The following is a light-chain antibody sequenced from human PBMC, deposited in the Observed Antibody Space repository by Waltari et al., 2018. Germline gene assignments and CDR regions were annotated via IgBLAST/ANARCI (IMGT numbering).Light chain of an antibody. CDR2: GAS. V-gene: IGKV3-20*01. Sequence: SCRASQSVSRFLAWYQQKPGQAPRLLIYGASTRATGIPDTFSGSGSGTDFSLTISRLEPEDFAVYYCQKYDRLPAAFGQGTKVEIK. J-gene: IGKJ1*01. CDR1: QSVSRF. CDR3: QKYDRLPAA.